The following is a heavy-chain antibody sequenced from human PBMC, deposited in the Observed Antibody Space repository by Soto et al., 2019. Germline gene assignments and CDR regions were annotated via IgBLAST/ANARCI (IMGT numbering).Heavy chain of an antibody. D-gene: IGHD6-13*01. CDR3: ARYHMGPPGNNYFDA. CDR1: GFTFNSYW. CDR2: INQDGGEK. J-gene: IGHJ5*02. Sequence: GGSLRLSCAASGFTFNSYWMNWVRQAPGKGLEWVANINQDGGEKYYVDSVKGRFTISRDNAKNSLYLQMNSLRAEDTAVYYCARYHMGPPGNNYFDAWGQGTLVTVSS. V-gene: IGHV3-7*01.